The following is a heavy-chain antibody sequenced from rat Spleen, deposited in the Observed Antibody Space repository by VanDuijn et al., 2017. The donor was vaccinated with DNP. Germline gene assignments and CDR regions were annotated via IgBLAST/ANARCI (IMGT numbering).Heavy chain of an antibody. J-gene: IGHJ4*01. CDR2: IIYDGSGT. V-gene: IGHV5S10*01. D-gene: IGHD1-1*01. Sequence: EVQLVESGGGLVQPGRSLKLSCEASGFTFSDYSMAWVRQAPKKGLEWVAMIIYDGSGTYYGDSVKGRFTISRDNAKSSLFLQMDSLRSEDTATYYCTTLITFMSGWSQGTSVTVSS. CDR3: TTLITFMSG. CDR1: GFTFSDYS.